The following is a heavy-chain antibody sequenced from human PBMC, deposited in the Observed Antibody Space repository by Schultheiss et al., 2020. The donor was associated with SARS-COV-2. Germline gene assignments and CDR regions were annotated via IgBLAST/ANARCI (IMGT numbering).Heavy chain of an antibody. V-gene: IGHV4-34*01. J-gene: IGHJ1*01. Sequence: SETLSLTCAVYGGSFSGYYWNWIRQPPGKGLEWIGEINHSGSTNYNPSLKSRVTISVDKSKNQFSLKLSSVTAADTAVYYCARGVVGAPSVWGQGTLVTVSS. CDR1: GGSFSGYY. CDR3: ARGVVGAPSV. D-gene: IGHD1-26*01. CDR2: INHSGST.